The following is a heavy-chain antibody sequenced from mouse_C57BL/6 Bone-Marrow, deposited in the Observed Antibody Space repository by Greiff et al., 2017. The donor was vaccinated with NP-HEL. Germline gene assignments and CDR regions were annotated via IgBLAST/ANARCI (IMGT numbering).Heavy chain of an antibody. CDR2: IYPGDGDT. V-gene: IGHV1-82*01. Sequence: QVHVKQSGPELVKPGASVKISCKASGYAFSSSWMNWVKQRPGKGLEWIGRIYPGDGDTNYNGKFKGKATLTADKSSSTAYMQLSSLTSEDSAVYFCAVYYGNYEYFDVWGTGTTVTVSS. CDR3: AVYYGNYEYFDV. CDR1: GYAFSSSW. J-gene: IGHJ1*03. D-gene: IGHD2-1*01.